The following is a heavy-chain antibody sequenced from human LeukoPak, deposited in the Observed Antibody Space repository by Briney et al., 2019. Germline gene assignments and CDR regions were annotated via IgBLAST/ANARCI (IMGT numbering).Heavy chain of an antibody. Sequence: SETLSLTCTVSGGSISSSSYYWGWIRQPPGKGLEWIGSIYYSGSTYYNPSLKSRVTISVDTSKNQFSLKMGSVTAADTAVYYCARDLPGYQDYGGQGTLVTVSS. CDR3: ARDLPGYQDY. CDR2: IYYSGST. D-gene: IGHD6-13*01. V-gene: IGHV4-39*07. CDR1: GGSISSSSYY. J-gene: IGHJ4*02.